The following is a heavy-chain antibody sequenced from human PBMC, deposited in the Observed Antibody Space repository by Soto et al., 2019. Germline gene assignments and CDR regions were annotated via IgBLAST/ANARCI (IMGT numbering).Heavy chain of an antibody. D-gene: IGHD4-4*01. CDR1: GFTFSSYG. J-gene: IGHJ6*02. V-gene: IGHV3-33*01. CDR3: ARGGLQGVYYGMDV. Sequence: GGSLRLSCAASGFTFSSYGMHWVRQAPGKGLEWVAIIWYGGSNQYYADSVKGRFTISRDNSKNTLYLQMNSLRAEDTAVYYSARGGLQGVYYGMDVWGQGTTVTVSS. CDR2: IWYGGSNQ.